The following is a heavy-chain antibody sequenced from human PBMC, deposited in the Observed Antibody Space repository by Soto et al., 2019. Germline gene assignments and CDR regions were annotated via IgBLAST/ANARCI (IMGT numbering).Heavy chain of an antibody. CDR3: ARGWVLDP. J-gene: IGHJ5*02. CDR1: GFTFNSYW. V-gene: IGHV3-7*04. D-gene: IGHD1-26*01. Sequence: EVQLVESGGGLVQPGGSLRLSCAASGFTFNSYWMTWVRQAPGKGLEWVANIKQDGSEKYYVDSVKGRFTISRDNARNSLYLQMNSLRAEDRAMYYCARGWVLDPWGQGTLVTVSS. CDR2: IKQDGSEK.